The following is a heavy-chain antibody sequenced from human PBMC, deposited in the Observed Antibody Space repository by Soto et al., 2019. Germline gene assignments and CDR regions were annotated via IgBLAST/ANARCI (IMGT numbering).Heavy chain of an antibody. D-gene: IGHD3-9*01. Sequence: GGSLRLSCAASGFTVSSNYMSWVRQAPGKGLEWVSVIYSGGSTYYADSVKGRFTISRDNSKNTLYLQMNSLRAEDTAVYYCAREVKDILTGYYDAFDIWGQGTMVTVSS. CDR3: AREVKDILTGYYDAFDI. CDR1: GFTVSSNY. CDR2: IYSGGST. V-gene: IGHV3-66*01. J-gene: IGHJ3*02.